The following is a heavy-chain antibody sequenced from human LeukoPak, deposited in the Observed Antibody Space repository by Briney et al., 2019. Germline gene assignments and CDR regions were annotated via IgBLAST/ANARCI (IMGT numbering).Heavy chain of an antibody. CDR3: ARVATNTFDM. CDR2: IGIAGDT. V-gene: IGHV3-13*04. Sequence: GGSLRLSCAASGFPLSSDDIHWVRQGTGKGLEWVSGIGIAGDTYYSGSVKGRFTISTENAKNSLYFQIISRRKGDEAVYYCARVATNTFDMWGQGTMVTVSS. D-gene: IGHD2-8*01. CDR1: GFPLSSDD. J-gene: IGHJ3*02.